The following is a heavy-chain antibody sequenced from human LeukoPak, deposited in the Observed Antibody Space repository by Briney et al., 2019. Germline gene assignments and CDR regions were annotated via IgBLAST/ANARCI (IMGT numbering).Heavy chain of an antibody. D-gene: IGHD2-15*01. J-gene: IGHJ4*02. CDR1: GYTFTGYY. CDR3: AGEYCSGGSCRQGFEY. V-gene: IGHV1-2*02. CDR2: INPNSGDT. Sequence: GASVKVSFMASGYTFTGYYMHWVRQAPGHGLEWMGWINPNSGDTNHAQNFQGRVTLTRDTSISTAYMELSSLRSDDSAVYYCAGEYCSGGSCRQGFEYWGQGTLVTVSS.